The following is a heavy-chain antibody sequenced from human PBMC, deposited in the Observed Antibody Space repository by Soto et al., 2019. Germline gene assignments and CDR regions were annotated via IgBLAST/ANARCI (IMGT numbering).Heavy chain of an antibody. D-gene: IGHD3-22*01. J-gene: IGHJ3*02. CDR1: GSTCSSYN. V-gene: IGHV3-21*01. Sequence: GGALRLSCAASGSTCSSYNMNWVRQSPGKGLEWVSSISSSSSYIYYADSVKGRFTVSRDNAKNSLYLQMNSLRAEDTAVYYCARDWGSGDSSMAGAFDIWGQGTMVTVSS. CDR3: ARDWGSGDSSMAGAFDI. CDR2: ISSSSSYI.